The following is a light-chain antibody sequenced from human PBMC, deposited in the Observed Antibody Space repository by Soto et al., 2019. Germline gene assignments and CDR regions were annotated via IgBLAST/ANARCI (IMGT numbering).Light chain of an antibody. J-gene: IGKJ1*01. CDR2: GAA. V-gene: IGKV3-15*01. CDR3: QQYHNWPA. CDR1: QSVFSS. Sequence: EIVLTQSPGTMSVSPGERATLSCRASQSVFSSLAWYQQKPGQAPRLLIYGAATRATGIPGRFSGSGSGTEFTLTISSLQSEDFAVYYCQQYHNWPAFGQGTKVEIK.